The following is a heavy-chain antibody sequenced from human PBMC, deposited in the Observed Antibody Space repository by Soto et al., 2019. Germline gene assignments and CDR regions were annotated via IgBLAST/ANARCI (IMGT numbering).Heavy chain of an antibody. J-gene: IGHJ4*02. D-gene: IGHD3-3*01. CDR1: GYTLTELS. V-gene: IGHV1-24*01. Sequence: ASVKVSCKVSGYTLTELSMHWVRQAPGKGFEWMGGFDPEDGETIYAQKFQGRVTMTEDTSTDTAYMELSSLRSEDTAMYYCATGFGPGGYYDFWYFDYWGQGTLVTVSS. CDR2: FDPEDGET. CDR3: ATGFGPGGYYDFWYFDY.